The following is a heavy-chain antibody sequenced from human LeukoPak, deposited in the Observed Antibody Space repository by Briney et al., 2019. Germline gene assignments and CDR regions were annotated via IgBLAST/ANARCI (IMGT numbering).Heavy chain of an antibody. D-gene: IGHD5-12*01. CDR1: GYSISSGYY. V-gene: IGHV4-38-2*02. CDR2: IYYSGST. J-gene: IGHJ4*02. Sequence: SETLSLTCTVSGYSISSGYYWGWIRQPPGKGLEWIGSIYYSGSTYYNPSLKSRVTISVDTSKNQFSLKLNSVTAADTAVYYCARLVATSRDYWGQGTLVTVSS. CDR3: ARLVATSRDY.